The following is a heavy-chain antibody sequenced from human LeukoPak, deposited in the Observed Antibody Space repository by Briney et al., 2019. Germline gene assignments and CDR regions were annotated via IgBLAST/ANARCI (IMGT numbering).Heavy chain of an antibody. CDR2: ISGGGEST. V-gene: IGHV3-23*01. J-gene: IGHJ4*02. D-gene: IGHD6-19*01. CDR3: AKGKYSSGGVPDY. CDR1: GFNFKNAW. Sequence: GGSLRLSCAASGFNFKNAWMGWVRQALGKGLEWVSSISGGGESTYYADSVKGRFTVSRDNSKNTLYLQINSLRGEDTAVYYCAKGKYSSGGVPDYWGQGTLVTVSS.